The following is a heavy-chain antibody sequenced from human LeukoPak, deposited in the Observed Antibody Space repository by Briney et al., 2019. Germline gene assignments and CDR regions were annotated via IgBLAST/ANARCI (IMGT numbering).Heavy chain of an antibody. D-gene: IGHD6-6*01. CDR2: IKQDGSEK. Sequence: QPGGSLRLSCAASGFTFSSYWMSWVRQAPGKGLEWVANIKQDGSEKYYVDSVKGRFTISRDNDKNSLYLQMNSLRAEDRAVYYCASSSFQPFDFWGQGTLVSVSS. CDR3: ASSSFQPFDF. V-gene: IGHV3-7*01. CDR1: GFTFSSYW. J-gene: IGHJ4*02.